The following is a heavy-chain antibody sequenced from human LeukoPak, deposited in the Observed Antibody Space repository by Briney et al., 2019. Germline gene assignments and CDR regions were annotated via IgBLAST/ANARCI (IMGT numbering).Heavy chain of an antibody. D-gene: IGHD2-8*01. J-gene: IGHJ4*02. CDR1: GFTFNTHA. V-gene: IGHV3-23*01. CDR2: IPGSGASA. CDR3: AKEGIVLMVYDY. Sequence: GGSLRLSCVASGFTFNTHAMTWVRQAPGKGLEWVSGIPGSGASAYYADSVKGRFTISRDNSKNTLYLQMNSLRAEDTAVYYCAKEGIVLMVYDYWGQGTLVTVSS.